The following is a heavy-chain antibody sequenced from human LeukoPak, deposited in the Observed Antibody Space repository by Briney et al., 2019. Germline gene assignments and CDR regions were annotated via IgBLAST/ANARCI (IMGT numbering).Heavy chain of an antibody. CDR2: ISYDGSNK. V-gene: IGHV3-30*18. Sequence: GGSLRLSCAASGFTFSSYGMHWVRQAPGKGLEWVAVISYDGSNKYYADSVKGRFTISGDNSKNTLYLQMNSLRAEDTAVYYCAKVWDGYNVDYWGQGTLVTVSS. D-gene: IGHD5-24*01. CDR3: AKVWDGYNVDY. CDR1: GFTFSSYG. J-gene: IGHJ4*02.